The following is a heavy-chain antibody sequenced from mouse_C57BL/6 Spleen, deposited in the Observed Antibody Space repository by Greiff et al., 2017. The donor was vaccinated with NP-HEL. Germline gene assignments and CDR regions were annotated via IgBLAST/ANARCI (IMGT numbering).Heavy chain of an antibody. Sequence: EVQRVESGGGLVKPGGSLKLSCAASGFTFSSYAMSWVRQTPEKRLEWVATISDGGSYTYYPDNVKGRFTISRDNAKNNLYLQMSHLKSEDTAMYYCARGELWRVFAYWGQGTLVTVSA. CDR1: GFTFSSYA. D-gene: IGHD1-1*02. J-gene: IGHJ3*01. CDR2: ISDGGSYT. V-gene: IGHV5-4*01. CDR3: ARGELWRVFAY.